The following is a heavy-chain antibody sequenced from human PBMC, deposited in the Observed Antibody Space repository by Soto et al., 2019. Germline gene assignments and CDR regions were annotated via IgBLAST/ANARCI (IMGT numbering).Heavy chain of an antibody. V-gene: IGHV4-34*01. CDR3: ARDYYDSSGYYKDDAFDI. D-gene: IGHD3-22*01. CDR2: INHSGST. J-gene: IGHJ3*02. Sequence: SETLSLTCAVYGGSFSGYYWSWIRQPPGKGLEWIGEINHSGSTNYNPSLRSRVTISVDTSKNQFSLKLSSVTAADTAVYYCARDYYDSSGYYKDDAFDIWGQGTMVTGSS. CDR1: GGSFSGYY.